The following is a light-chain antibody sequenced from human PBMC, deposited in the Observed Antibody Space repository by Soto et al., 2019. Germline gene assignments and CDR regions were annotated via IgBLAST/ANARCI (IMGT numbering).Light chain of an antibody. CDR1: NNDIGGYTY. CDR2: EVN. V-gene: IGLV2-8*01. Sequence: QSVLTQPPSASGSPGQSVTISCTGTNNDIGGYTYVSWYQQLPGKAPKLMIYEVNKRPSVIPDRFSGSKSGNTASMTVSGIQPEDEDEYFCSSYSRSINDVFGTGTKLTVL. J-gene: IGLJ1*01. CDR3: SSYSRSINDV.